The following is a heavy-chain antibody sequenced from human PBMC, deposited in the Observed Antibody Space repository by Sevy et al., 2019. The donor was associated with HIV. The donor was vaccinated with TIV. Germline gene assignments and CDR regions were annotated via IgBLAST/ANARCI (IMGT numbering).Heavy chain of an antibody. CDR2: INPNSGGT. CDR3: ARDLGFRLRENWFDP. V-gene: IGHV1-2*02. J-gene: IGHJ5*02. D-gene: IGHD5-12*01. CDR1: GYTFTGYY. Sequence: ASVKVSCKASGYTFTGYYMHWVRQAPGQGLEWMGWINPNSGGTNYAQKFQGRVTMTRDTSISTVYMELSRLRSDDTAVYYCARDLGFRLRENWFDPWGQGTLVTVSS.